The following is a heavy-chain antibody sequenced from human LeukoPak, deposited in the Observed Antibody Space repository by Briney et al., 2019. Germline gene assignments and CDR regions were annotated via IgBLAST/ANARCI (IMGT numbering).Heavy chain of an antibody. J-gene: IGHJ5*02. Sequence: SETLSLTCAVSGGSISSGGYSWSWIRQPPGKGLEWIGYIYHSGSTYYNPSLKSRVTISVDRSKNQFYLKLSSVTAADTAVYYCARVYGGNPYNWFDPWGQGTLVTVSS. CDR2: IYHSGST. V-gene: IGHV4-30-2*01. CDR3: ARVYGGNPYNWFDP. D-gene: IGHD4-23*01. CDR1: GGSISSGGYS.